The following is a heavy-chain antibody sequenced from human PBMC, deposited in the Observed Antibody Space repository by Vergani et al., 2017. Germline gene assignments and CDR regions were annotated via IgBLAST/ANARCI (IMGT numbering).Heavy chain of an antibody. CDR2: IYSVGST. CDR1: GFTVSSNY. J-gene: IGHJ4*02. V-gene: IGHV3-66*02. D-gene: IGHD3-22*01. Sequence: EVQLVESGGGLVQPGGSLRLSCAASGFTVSSNYMSWVRQAPGKGLEWVSVIYSVGSTYYADSVKGRFTISRDNSKNTLYLQMNSLRAEDTAVYYCARGYYDSSGYYYPFGYWGQGTLVTVSS. CDR3: ARGYYDSSGYYYPFGY.